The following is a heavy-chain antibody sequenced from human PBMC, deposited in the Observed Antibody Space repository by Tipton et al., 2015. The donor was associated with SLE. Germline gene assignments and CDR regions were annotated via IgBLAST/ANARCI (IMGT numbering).Heavy chain of an antibody. CDR3: ARDREEGWFDP. CDR2: IYYSGST. V-gene: IGHV4-31*03. CDR1: GGSISSGGYY. Sequence: TLSLTCTVSGGSISSGGYYWSWIRPHPGKGLEWIGYIYYSGSTYYNPSLTSRVTISVDTSKNQFSLQLNSVTPEDTAVYYCARDREEGWFDPWGQGTLVTVSS. J-gene: IGHJ5*02.